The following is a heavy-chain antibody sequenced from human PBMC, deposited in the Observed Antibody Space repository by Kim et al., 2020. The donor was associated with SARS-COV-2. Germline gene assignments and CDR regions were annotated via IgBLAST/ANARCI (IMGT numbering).Heavy chain of an antibody. Sequence: SETLSLTCTVSGGSVSSSSYFWGWIRQPPGKGLEWIGSIYYSGRTNYNPSLKSRVTLSLDTSRNQFSLKLTSVSAADTALYYCARPQQLVPVNWFDSWGQGTLVTVSS. D-gene: IGHD6-13*01. V-gene: IGHV4-39*01. CDR2: IYYSGRT. CDR3: ARPQQLVPVNWFDS. J-gene: IGHJ5*01. CDR1: GGSVSSSSYF.